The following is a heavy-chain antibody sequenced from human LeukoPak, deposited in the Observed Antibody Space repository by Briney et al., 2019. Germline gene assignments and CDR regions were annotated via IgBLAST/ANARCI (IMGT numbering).Heavy chain of an antibody. D-gene: IGHD4-17*01. Sequence: GGSLRLSCAASGFTFSSYAMSWVRQAPGKGLEWVSAISGSGGSTYYADSVKGRFTISRDNSKNTPCLQMNSLRAEDTAIYYCARGHAVTTGFDYWGKGTLVTVSS. V-gene: IGHV3-23*01. J-gene: IGHJ4*02. CDR2: ISGSGGST. CDR1: GFTFSSYA. CDR3: ARGHAVTTGFDY.